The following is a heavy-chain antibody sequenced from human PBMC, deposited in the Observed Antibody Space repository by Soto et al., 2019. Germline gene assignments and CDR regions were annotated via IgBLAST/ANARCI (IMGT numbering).Heavy chain of an antibody. D-gene: IGHD3-22*01. CDR1: GFTFSSYA. Sequence: GGSLRLSCAASGFTFSSYAMSWVRQAPGKGLEWVSAISGSGGSTYYADSVKGRFTISRDNSKNTLYLQMNSLRAEDTAVYYCANGSPNYYDSSGYYSPFDYWGQGTLVTVSS. J-gene: IGHJ4*02. CDR3: ANGSPNYYDSSGYYSPFDY. V-gene: IGHV3-23*01. CDR2: ISGSGGST.